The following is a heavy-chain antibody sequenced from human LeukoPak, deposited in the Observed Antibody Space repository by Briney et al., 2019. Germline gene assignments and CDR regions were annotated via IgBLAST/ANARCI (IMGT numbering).Heavy chain of an antibody. Sequence: SETLSLTCTVSGGSISSGGYHWSWIRQHPGKGLEWIGYTYYSGSTNYNPSLKSRVTISVDTSKNQFSLKLSSVTAADTAVYYCARDSSSWYGDYYFDYWGQGTLVTVSS. V-gene: IGHV4-61*08. CDR2: TYYSGST. CDR3: ARDSSSWYGDYYFDY. J-gene: IGHJ4*02. D-gene: IGHD6-13*01. CDR1: GGSISSGGYH.